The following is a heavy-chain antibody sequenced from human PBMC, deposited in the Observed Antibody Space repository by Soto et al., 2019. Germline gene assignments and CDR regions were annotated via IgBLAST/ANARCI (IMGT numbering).Heavy chain of an antibody. CDR3: AKVFVFTIREGFDY. V-gene: IGHV3-23*01. Sequence: PGGSLRLSCVVTGFTFSSYSMNWVRQAPGKGLEWVSAITGSGDSTYYADSVKGRFTVSRDNSKNTLYLQMNSLRAEDTAVYYCAKVFVFTIREGFDYWGLGTLVTVSS. J-gene: IGHJ4*02. CDR2: ITGSGDST. D-gene: IGHD3-3*01. CDR1: GFTFSSYS.